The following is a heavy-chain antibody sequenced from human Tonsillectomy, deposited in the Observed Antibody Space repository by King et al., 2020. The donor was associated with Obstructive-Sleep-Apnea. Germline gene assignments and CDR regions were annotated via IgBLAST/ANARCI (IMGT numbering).Heavy chain of an antibody. CDR1: GFTFNIYG. J-gene: IGHJ6*02. V-gene: IGHV3-33*01. CDR2: IWDDGSNT. CDR3: TRYYFDSSGFGGMDV. Sequence: VQLVESGGGVVQPGRSLRLSCAASGFTFNIYGMHWVRQAPGKGLEWVAVIWDDGSNTYYAEFVKGRFTVSRDNSKKMLYLQINSLRAEDTAVYYCTRYYFDSSGFGGMDVWGQGTTVTVSS. D-gene: IGHD3-22*01.